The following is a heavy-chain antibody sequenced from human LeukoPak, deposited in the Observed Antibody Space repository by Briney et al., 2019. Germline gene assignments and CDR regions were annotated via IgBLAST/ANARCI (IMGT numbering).Heavy chain of an antibody. CDR2: IIPIFGTA. J-gene: IGHJ6*02. Sequence: ASVTVSFKASGGTFSSYAISWVRQAPGQGLEWMGGIIPIFGTANYAQKFQGRVTITADESTSTAYMELSSLRSEDTAVYYCARDGYCSGGSCYSHWPYYGMDVWGQGTTVTVSS. CDR3: ARDGYCSGGSCYSHWPYYGMDV. CDR1: GGTFSSYA. D-gene: IGHD2-15*01. V-gene: IGHV1-69*01.